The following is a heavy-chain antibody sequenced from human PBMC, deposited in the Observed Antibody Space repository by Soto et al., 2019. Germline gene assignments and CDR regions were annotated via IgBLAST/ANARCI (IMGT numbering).Heavy chain of an antibody. V-gene: IGHV3-73*01. CDR3: TRHGPSWFDP. CDR2: IRSKANSYAT. CDR1: GFTFSGSA. Sequence: EVQLVESGGGLVQPGGSLKLPCAASGFTFSGSAMHWVRQASGKGLEWVGRIRSKANSYATAYAASVKGRFTISRDDSKNTAYLQMNSLKTEDTAVYYCTRHGPSWFDPWGQGTLVTVSS. J-gene: IGHJ5*02.